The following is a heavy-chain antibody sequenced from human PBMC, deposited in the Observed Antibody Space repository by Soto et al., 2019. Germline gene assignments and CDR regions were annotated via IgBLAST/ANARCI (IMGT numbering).Heavy chain of an antibody. CDR2: IYRGDSDT. V-gene: IGHV5-51*01. CDR1: GYDFSGYW. J-gene: IGHJ4*02. Sequence: MTISCTGSGYDFSGYWIGWVRQTARKGLEWLGIIYRGDSDTSCSPSFQGQVTISADKSISTAYLQWSSLRASDSAMYYCVRRPGIIGILDPFDIWGRASLVTVSS. CDR3: VRRPGIIGILDPFDI. D-gene: IGHD1-20*01.